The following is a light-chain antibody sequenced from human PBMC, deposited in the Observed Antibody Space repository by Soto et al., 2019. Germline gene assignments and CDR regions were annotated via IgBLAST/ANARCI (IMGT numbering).Light chain of an antibody. V-gene: IGKV1-39*01. CDR1: QSISSY. J-gene: IGKJ5*01. CDR2: AAS. CDR3: QQSFRTPIT. Sequence: DIQMTQSPSSLSASVGDRVTITCRASQSISSYLNWYQQKPGKAPKLLIYAASSLQSGVPSRFSGGGSGTDFTLTISSLQPEDFATYFCQQSFRTPITFGQGTRLEIK.